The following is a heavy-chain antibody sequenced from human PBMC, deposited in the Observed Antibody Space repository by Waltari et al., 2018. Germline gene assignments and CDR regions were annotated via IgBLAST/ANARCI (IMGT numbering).Heavy chain of an antibody. CDR1: GFTFSRYW. CDR3: ARVATKTYSSPVPGRPYYYGMDV. V-gene: IGHV3-74*01. CDR2: INSDGSST. J-gene: IGHJ6*02. D-gene: IGHD6-13*01. Sequence: EEQLVESGGGLVQPGESLRLSCAASGFTFSRYWMDGVGQAPRKGLGWVSRINSDGSSTIYAESVKGRFTISRDNAKNTLYVQMNRLRAEDTAVYYCARVATKTYSSPVPGRPYYYGMDVWGQGTTVTVSS.